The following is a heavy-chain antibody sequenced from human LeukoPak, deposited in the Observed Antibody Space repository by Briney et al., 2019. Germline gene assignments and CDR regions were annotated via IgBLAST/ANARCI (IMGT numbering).Heavy chain of an antibody. CDR1: GFSLRGYW. J-gene: IGHJ5*02. CDR3: ARDPRNVGLAP. V-gene: IGHV3-74*01. Sequence: PGRSLRLSCVASGFSLRGYWMYWVRQAPGKGLMYISRNNGDGSTTNYADVVKGRFTMSRDNVKNTLYLQMNSLRVEDAAVYYCARDPRNVGLAPWGQGTLVTVSS. CDR2: NNGDGSTT. D-gene: IGHD2-15*01.